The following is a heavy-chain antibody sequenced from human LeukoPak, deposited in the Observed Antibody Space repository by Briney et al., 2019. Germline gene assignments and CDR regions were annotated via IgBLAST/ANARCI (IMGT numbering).Heavy chain of an antibody. V-gene: IGHV1-8*01. CDR1: GYTCTSYD. CDR3: ARGARYYDFWSGYYTNWFDP. Sequence: GASVKVSCKASGYTCTSYDINWVRQATGQGLEWMGWMNPNSGNTGYAQKFQGRVTMTRNTSISTAYMELSSLRSEDTAVYYCARGARYYDFWSGYYTNWFDPWGRGTLVTVSS. D-gene: IGHD3-3*01. J-gene: IGHJ5*02. CDR2: MNPNSGNT.